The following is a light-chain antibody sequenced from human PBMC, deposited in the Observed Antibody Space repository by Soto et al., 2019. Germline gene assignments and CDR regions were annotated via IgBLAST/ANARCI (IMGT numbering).Light chain of an antibody. J-gene: IGKJ1*01. CDR2: GAS. CDR3: QQLYNWPRT. Sequence: EIGMTQSPGTLSVSPGERATLSCRASQSVSSNLAWYQQKPGQAPRPLIYGASTRATGIPARFSGSGSETEVTLTISSLQSEDFSVSYFQQLYNWPRTFGQGTKLEIK. CDR1: QSVSSN. V-gene: IGKV3-15*01.